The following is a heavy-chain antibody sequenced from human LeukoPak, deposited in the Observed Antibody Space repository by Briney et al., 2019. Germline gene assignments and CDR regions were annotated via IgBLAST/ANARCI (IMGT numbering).Heavy chain of an antibody. CDR2: INHSGST. Sequence: PSQTLSLTCTVSGGSISSGSYYWSWIRQPAGKGLEWIGEINHSGSTNYNPSLKSRVTISVDTSKNQFSLKLSSVTAADTAVYYCARGVGFGCGYAGWAIGIRVGGYYMDVWGKGTTVTVSS. V-gene: IGHV4-61*09. CDR1: GGSISSGSYY. J-gene: IGHJ6*03. CDR3: ARGVGFGCGYAGWAIGIRVGGYYMDV. D-gene: IGHD3-22*01.